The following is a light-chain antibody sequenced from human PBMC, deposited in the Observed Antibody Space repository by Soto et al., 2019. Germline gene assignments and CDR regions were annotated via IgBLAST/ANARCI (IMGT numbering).Light chain of an antibody. CDR1: QSISSNY. Sequence: EIVLTQSPGTLSLSPGERATISCGARQSISSNYLAWYQQKPGQAPRLLIYGASSRATGIPDRFSGGGSGTDFTLTISRLEPEDFAVYYCQHYGSSLSITFGQGTRLEIK. CDR3: QHYGSSLSIT. J-gene: IGKJ5*01. CDR2: GAS. V-gene: IGKV3-20*01.